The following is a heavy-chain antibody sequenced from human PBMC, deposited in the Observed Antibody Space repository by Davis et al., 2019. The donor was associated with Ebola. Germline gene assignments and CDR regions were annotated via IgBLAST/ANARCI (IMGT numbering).Heavy chain of an antibody. Sequence: GESLKISCAASGFTFSSYAMSWVRQAPGKGLEWVSAISGSGGSTYYADSVKGRFTISRDNFKNTLYLQMNSLRAEDTAVYYCAKAWMATISDWFDPWGQGTLVTVSS. V-gene: IGHV3-23*01. J-gene: IGHJ5*02. CDR1: GFTFSSYA. CDR2: ISGSGGST. CDR3: AKAWMATISDWFDP. D-gene: IGHD5-24*01.